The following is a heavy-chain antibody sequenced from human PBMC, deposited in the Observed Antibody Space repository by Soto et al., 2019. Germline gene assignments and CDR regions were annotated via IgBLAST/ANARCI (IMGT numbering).Heavy chain of an antibody. D-gene: IGHD6-19*01. J-gene: IGHJ3*02. CDR1: GFTFISYE. CDR2: ISSSGSTI. V-gene: IGHV3-48*03. Sequence: PGGSLRLSCAASGFTFISYEINLGRQAPGKWLEWVSYISSSGSTIYYADSVKGRFTISRDNAKNSLYLQMNSLRAEDTAVYYCATLQWMDAFDIWGQGTMVTVSS. CDR3: ATLQWMDAFDI.